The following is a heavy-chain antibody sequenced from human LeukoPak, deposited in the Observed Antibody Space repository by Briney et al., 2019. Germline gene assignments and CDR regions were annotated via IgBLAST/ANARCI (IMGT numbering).Heavy chain of an antibody. CDR2: ISPKGIT. CDR1: GYPINIDYS. J-gene: IGHJ5*02. D-gene: IGHD3-3*01. Sequence: SETLSLTCFVSGYPINIDYSWGWIRQSPGKGLEWIGVISPKGITYYNPSLRGRVSISPDTSKNQFSLRLSSMTATDTAMYYCARVPGVYFDFSIGFGSGWFGPWGQGILVTVSS. V-gene: IGHV4-38-2*02. CDR3: ARVPGVYFDFSIGFGSGWFGP.